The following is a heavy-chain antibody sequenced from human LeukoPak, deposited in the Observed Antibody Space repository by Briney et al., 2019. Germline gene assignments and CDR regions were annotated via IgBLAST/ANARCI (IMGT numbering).Heavy chain of an antibody. Sequence: PSETLSLTCSVSGGSISSYFWSWIRQPAGKGLEWIGRIYASGSANYNRSLKSRVTMSVDTSKNQFSLRLSSVTAADTAVYYCARDLRASYYYYTDVWGRGTTVTVSS. V-gene: IGHV4-4*07. J-gene: IGHJ6*03. CDR2: IYASGSA. CDR3: ARDLRASYYYYTDV. CDR1: GGSISSYF. D-gene: IGHD5/OR15-5a*01.